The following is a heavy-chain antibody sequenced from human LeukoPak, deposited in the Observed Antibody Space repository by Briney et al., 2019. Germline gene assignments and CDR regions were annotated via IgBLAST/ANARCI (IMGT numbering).Heavy chain of an antibody. D-gene: IGHD6-13*01. V-gene: IGHV4-4*07. CDR2: IYTSGST. J-gene: IGHJ5*02. CDR1: GGSISSYY. CDR3: GRDWFGCSSWYGNWVDP. Sequence: SSATLSLTCTVSGGSISSYYWSWIRPPAGKGLGWIGRIYTSGSTNYNPSLKSRVTISVDTSKNPFSLKLSSVTAADTAVYYCGRDWFGCSSWYGNWVDPWGQGTLVTVSS.